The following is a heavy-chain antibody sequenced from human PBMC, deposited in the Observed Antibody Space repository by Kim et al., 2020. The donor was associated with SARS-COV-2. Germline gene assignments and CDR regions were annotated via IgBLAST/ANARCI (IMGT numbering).Heavy chain of an antibody. V-gene: IGHV4-59*01. D-gene: IGHD3-16*02. CDR3: ARVLSSYYYYGMDV. J-gene: IGHJ6*02. Sequence: NPTLKHRVTISVDTSKSQFSLKLSSVTAADTAVYYCARVLSSYYYYGMDVWGQGTTVTVSS.